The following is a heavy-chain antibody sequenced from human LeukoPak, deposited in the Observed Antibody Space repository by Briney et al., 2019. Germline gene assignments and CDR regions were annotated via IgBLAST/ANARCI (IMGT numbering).Heavy chain of an antibody. CDR2: ISAYNGNT. V-gene: IGHV1-18*01. D-gene: IGHD3-3*01. CDR1: GYTFTSYG. J-gene: IGHJ4*02. Sequence: ASVKVSCKASGYTFTSYGISWVRQAPGQGLEWMGWISAYNGNTNYAQKLQGRVTMTTDTSTSTAYMELRSLRSDDTAVYYCARDTGDFWSGYYFYWGQGTLVTVSS. CDR3: ARDTGDFWSGYYFY.